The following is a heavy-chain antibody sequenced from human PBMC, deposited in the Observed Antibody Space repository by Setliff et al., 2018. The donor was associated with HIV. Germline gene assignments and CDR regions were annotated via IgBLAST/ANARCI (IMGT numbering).Heavy chain of an antibody. D-gene: IGHD1-1*01. CDR1: GGSITTSSFY. Sequence: PSETLSLTCTVSGGSITTSSFYWGWIRQPPGKGLEWIGDIYYSGSTYYNPSLKSPVTISVDTSKNQFSLKLSSVTAADTAVYYCARDSNAPYFQHWGQGTLVTVSS. CDR2: IYYSGST. J-gene: IGHJ1*01. V-gene: IGHV4-39*02. CDR3: ARDSNAPYFQH.